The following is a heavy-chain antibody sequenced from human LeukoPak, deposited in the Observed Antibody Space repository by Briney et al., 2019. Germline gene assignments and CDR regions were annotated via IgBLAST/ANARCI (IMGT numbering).Heavy chain of an antibody. J-gene: IGHJ3*02. V-gene: IGHV4-39*02. Sequence: PSETLSLTCTVSGGSISSSSYYWGWIRQPPGKGLEWIGSIYYSGSTYYNPSLKSRVTISVDTSKNQFSLKLRSVTAADTAVYYCARDRSGGIQLRDDAFDIWGQGTMVTVSS. CDR3: ARDRSGGIQLRDDAFDI. D-gene: IGHD5-18*01. CDR1: GGSISSSSYY. CDR2: IYYSGST.